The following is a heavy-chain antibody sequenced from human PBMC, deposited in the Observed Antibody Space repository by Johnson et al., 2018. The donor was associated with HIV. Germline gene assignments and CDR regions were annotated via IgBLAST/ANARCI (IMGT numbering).Heavy chain of an antibody. Sequence: EQLVESGGGLVKPGGSLRLSCVASGFTFTNAWMTWVRQAPGKGLEWVGRIKSKTDGATTDYSAPVQGRFTISRVNAKNSLYLQMNSLRAGDPAVYYCVAATGANGLDIWGQGTKVTVSS. V-gene: IGHV3-15*01. CDR3: VAATGANGLDI. CDR1: GFTFTNAW. CDR2: IKSKTDGATT. D-gene: IGHD1-26*01. J-gene: IGHJ3*02.